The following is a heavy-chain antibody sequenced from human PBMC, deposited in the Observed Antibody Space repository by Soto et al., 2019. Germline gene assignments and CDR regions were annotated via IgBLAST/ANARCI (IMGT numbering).Heavy chain of an antibody. D-gene: IGHD6-13*01. CDR2: MNPNSGNT. CDR1: GYTFTSYD. CDR3: ARDHTAAGLFDY. V-gene: IGHV1-8*01. J-gene: IGHJ4*02. Sequence: GASVKVSCKASGYTFTSYDINWVRQATGQGLEWMGWMNPNSGNTGYAQKFQGRVTMTRNTSISTAYMELSSLRSEDTAVYYCARDHTAAGLFDYWGQGTLVTVSS.